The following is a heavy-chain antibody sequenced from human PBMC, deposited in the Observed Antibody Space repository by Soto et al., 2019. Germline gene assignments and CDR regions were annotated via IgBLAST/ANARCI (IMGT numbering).Heavy chain of an antibody. Sequence: SETLSLTCTVSGGSISSYYWSWIRQPPGKGLEWIGYFSYSGSTNYNPSLKSRVTISVDTSKNQFSLRLSSVTAADTAMYYCARDRNPDSGSYYSSFDYWGQGTLVTVPQ. CDR2: FSYSGST. D-gene: IGHD1-26*01. CDR3: ARDRNPDSGSYYSSFDY. V-gene: IGHV4-59*01. J-gene: IGHJ4*02. CDR1: GGSISSYY.